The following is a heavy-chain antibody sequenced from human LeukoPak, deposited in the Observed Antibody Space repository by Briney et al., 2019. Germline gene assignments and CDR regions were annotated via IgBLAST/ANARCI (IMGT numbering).Heavy chain of an antibody. D-gene: IGHD3-22*01. J-gene: IGHJ4*02. CDR3: ARESESTYYYDSSGYYFDY. Sequence: PSETLSLTCTVSGGSISSYYWSWIRQPAGKGLEWIGRIYTSGSTNYNPSLKSRVTMSVDTSKNQFSLKLSSVTAADTAVHYCARESESTYYYDSSGYYFDYWGQGTLVTVPS. CDR2: IYTSGST. CDR1: GGSISSYY. V-gene: IGHV4-4*07.